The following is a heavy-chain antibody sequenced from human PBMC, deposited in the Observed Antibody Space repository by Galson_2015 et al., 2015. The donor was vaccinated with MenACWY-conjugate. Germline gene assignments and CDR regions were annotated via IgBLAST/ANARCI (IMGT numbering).Heavy chain of an antibody. Sequence: SLRLSCAASGFTFSSYAMSWVRQAPGKGLEWVSAISGSGGSTYYADSVKGRFTISRDNSKNTLYLQMNSLRAEDTAVYYCAKGRACSGGSCVMDYWGQGTLVTVSS. J-gene: IGHJ4*02. V-gene: IGHV3-23*01. CDR2: ISGSGGST. CDR3: AKGRACSGGSCVMDY. CDR1: GFTFSSYA. D-gene: IGHD2-15*01.